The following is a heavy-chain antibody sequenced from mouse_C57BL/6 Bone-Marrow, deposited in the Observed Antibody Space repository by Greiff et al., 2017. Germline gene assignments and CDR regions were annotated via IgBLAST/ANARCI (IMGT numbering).Heavy chain of an antibody. D-gene: IGHD2-1*01. CDR3: VSHSTTHAMDY. J-gene: IGHJ4*01. CDR2: IRSKSNNYAT. V-gene: IGHV10-1*01. CDR1: GFSFNTYA. Sequence: EVQGVESGGGLVQPKGSLKLSCAASGFSFNTYAMNWVRQAPGKGLEWVARIRSKSNNYATYYADSVKDRFTISRDDSESMLYLQMNNLKTEDTAMYYCVSHSTTHAMDYWGQGTSVTVSS.